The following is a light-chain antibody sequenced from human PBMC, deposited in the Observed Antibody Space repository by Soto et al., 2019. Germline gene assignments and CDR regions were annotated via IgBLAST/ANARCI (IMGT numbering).Light chain of an antibody. Sequence: DIQMTQSPSTLSASVGDRVTITCRASQIISSWLAWYQQKPGKAPKLLFYDASSLESGVPSRFSGSGSGTEFTLTISSLQPDDFATYYCQQYNSYLLTFGGAAKV. CDR2: DAS. CDR3: QQYNSYLLT. J-gene: IGKJ4*01. V-gene: IGKV1-5*01. CDR1: QIISSW.